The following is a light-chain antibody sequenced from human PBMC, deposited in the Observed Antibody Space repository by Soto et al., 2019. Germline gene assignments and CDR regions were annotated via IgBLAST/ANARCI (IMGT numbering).Light chain of an antibody. Sequence: EIVMTQSPATLSVSPGERATLSCRASQSVSSNLAWYQQKPGQAPRLLIYGASTRATGIPARFSGSGSGTEFTLTISSLQSEDIGTFYCQQYDNLPFTFGPGTKVDIK. CDR3: QQYDNLPFT. J-gene: IGKJ3*01. V-gene: IGKV3-15*01. CDR1: QSVSSN. CDR2: GAS.